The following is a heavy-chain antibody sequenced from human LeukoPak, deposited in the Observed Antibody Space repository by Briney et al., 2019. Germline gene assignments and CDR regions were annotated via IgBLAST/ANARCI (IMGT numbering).Heavy chain of an antibody. D-gene: IGHD3-16*02. CDR2: ISYDGSNK. Sequence: PGGSLRLSCAASGFTFSSYAMHWVRQAPGKGLEWVAVISYDGSNKYYADSVKGRFTISRDNSKNTLYLQMNSLRAEDTAVYYCARDKYRSSYPDYWGQGTLVTVSS. J-gene: IGHJ4*02. CDR1: GFTFSSYA. V-gene: IGHV3-30-3*01. CDR3: ARDKYRSSYPDY.